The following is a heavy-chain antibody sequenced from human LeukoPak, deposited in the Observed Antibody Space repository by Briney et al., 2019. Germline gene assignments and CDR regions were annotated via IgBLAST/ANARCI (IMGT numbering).Heavy chain of an antibody. D-gene: IGHD2-8*02. J-gene: IGHJ6*02. V-gene: IGHV3-74*01. CDR2: LISDGSSA. Sequence: PGGSLRLSCAASGFTFSSYWMHWVRQAPGKGLVWVSRLISDGSSASYADSVKGRFTISRDDTKNTLYLQVNSLRAEDTVVYYCVRDSRYCPDVWGQGTTVTVSS. CDR3: VRDSRYCPDV. CDR1: GFTFSSYW.